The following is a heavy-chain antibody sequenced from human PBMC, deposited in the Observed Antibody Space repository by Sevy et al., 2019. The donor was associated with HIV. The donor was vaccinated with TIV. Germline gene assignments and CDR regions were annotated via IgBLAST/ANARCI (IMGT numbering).Heavy chain of an antibody. J-gene: IGHJ3*02. CDR1: GYSFTSYW. CDR2: IYPGDSDT. V-gene: IGHV5-51*01. D-gene: IGHD2-15*01. Sequence: GESLKISCKGSGYSFTSYWIGWVRQMPGKGLEWMGIIYPGDSDTRYSPSFQGQVTISADKSISTAYLQWSSLKASDTAMYYCARHWPGEDIVVEVAALAFYMWGQGTMVTVSS. CDR3: ARHWPGEDIVVEVAALAFYM.